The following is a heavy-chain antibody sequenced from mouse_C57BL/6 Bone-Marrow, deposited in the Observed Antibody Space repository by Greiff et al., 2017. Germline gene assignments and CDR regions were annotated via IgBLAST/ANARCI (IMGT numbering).Heavy chain of an antibody. J-gene: IGHJ2*01. D-gene: IGHD1-1*01. V-gene: IGHV1-82*01. CDR3: AYGRTFDY. Sequence: VQLQQSGPELVKPGASVKISCKASGYAFSSSWMNWVKQRPGKGLEWIGRIYPGDGDTNYNGKFKGKATLTADKSSSTAYMQLSSLTSEDSAVYFWAYGRTFDYWGQGTTLTVSS. CDR2: IYPGDGDT. CDR1: GYAFSSSW.